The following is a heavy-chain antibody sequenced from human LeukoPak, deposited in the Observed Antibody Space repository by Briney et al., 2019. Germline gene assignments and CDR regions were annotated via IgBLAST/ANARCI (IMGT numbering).Heavy chain of an antibody. V-gene: IGHV3-23*01. CDR1: GFTFSSYA. CDR3: AKDGYSSGWGLDY. CDR2: LSGSGSDT. Sequence: PGGSLRLSCAASGFTFSSYAMSWVRQAPGKGLEWVSALSGSGSDTYSADSVKGRFTISRDNSKNTLYLQMNSLRAEDTAVYYCAKDGYSSGWGLDYWGQGTLVTVSS. J-gene: IGHJ4*02. D-gene: IGHD6-19*01.